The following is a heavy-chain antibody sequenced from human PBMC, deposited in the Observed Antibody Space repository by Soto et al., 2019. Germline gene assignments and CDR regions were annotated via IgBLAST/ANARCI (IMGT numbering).Heavy chain of an antibody. CDR3: AKDIQYSSSPRKELYYYYDGMDV. Sequence: EVQLVESGGGLVQPGRSLRLSCAASGFTFDDYAMHWVRQAPGKGLEWVSGISWNSGSIGYADSVKGRFTISRDNAKNSLYLHMNSLRAEDTALYYCAKDIQYSSSPRKELYYYYDGMDVWGQGTTVTVSS. CDR1: GFTFDDYA. V-gene: IGHV3-9*01. D-gene: IGHD6-13*01. CDR2: ISWNSGSI. J-gene: IGHJ6*02.